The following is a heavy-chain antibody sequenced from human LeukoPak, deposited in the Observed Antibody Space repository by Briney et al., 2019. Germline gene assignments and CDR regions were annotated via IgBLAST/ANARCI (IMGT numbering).Heavy chain of an antibody. J-gene: IGHJ4*02. CDR2: IYYSGST. V-gene: IGHV4-59*12. CDR3: ARDRGYSGYEEFDY. Sequence: SETLSLTCTVSGGSISSYYWSWIRQPPGKGLEWIGYIYYSGSTNYNPSLKSRVTLSVDTPKNQFSLKLRSVTAADTAVYYCARDRGYSGYEEFDYWGQGTLATVSS. D-gene: IGHD5-12*01. CDR1: GGSISSYY.